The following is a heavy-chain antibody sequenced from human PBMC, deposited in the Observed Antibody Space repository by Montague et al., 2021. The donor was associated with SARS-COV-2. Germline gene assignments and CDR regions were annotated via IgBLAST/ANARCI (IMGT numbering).Heavy chain of an antibody. Sequence: LSLSWAASGFTFSSYEMNWVRQAPGKGLEWVSYISSSGSTIYYADSVKGRFTISRDNAKNSLYLQMNSLRAEDTAVYYCARGGTYYDFWSGYQNYYYGMDVWGQGTTVTVSS. J-gene: IGHJ6*02. CDR3: ARGGTYYDFWSGYQNYYYGMDV. CDR2: ISSSGSTI. V-gene: IGHV3-48*03. D-gene: IGHD3-3*01. CDR1: GFTFSSYE.